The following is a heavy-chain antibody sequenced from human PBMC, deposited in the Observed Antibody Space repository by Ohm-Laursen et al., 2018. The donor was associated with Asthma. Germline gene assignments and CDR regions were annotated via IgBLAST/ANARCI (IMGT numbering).Heavy chain of an antibody. CDR3: ARNNWFDP. J-gene: IGHJ5*02. V-gene: IGHV4-34*01. Sequence: SETLSLTCAVYGGSVNNYYWSWIRQPPGKGLAWIGEINHSGNTNYNPSLKSRVTISVDTSKNQFSLKLTSVTAADTAVYYCARNNWFDPWGQGILVTVSS. CDR2: INHSGNT. CDR1: GGSVNNYY.